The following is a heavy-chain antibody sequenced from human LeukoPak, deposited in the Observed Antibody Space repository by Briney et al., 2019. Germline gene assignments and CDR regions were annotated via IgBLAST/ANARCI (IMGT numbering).Heavy chain of an antibody. J-gene: IGHJ4*02. CDR1: GYTFTSYG. Sequence: GSVKVSCTASGYTFTSYGISWVRQAPGQGLEWMGWISAYNGNTNYAQKLQGRVTMTTDTSTSTAYMELRSLRSDDTAVYYCARDLLTGYDILTGYPPLAYWGQGTLVTVSS. V-gene: IGHV1-18*04. CDR2: ISAYNGNT. D-gene: IGHD3-9*01. CDR3: ARDLLTGYDILTGYPPLAY.